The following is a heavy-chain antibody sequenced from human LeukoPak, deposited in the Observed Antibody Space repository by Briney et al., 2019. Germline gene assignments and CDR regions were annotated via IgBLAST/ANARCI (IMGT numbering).Heavy chain of an antibody. CDR2: KDYSGST. D-gene: IGHD3-9*01. J-gene: IGHJ6*03. V-gene: IGHV4-59*08. Sequence: GSLRLSCAASGFTFFNYWMSWVRQAPGKGLEWIGYKDYSGSTNYNPSLKSRVTISVDTSKNQFSLKLSSVTAADTAVYYCARGILTGYYPLYYYYYMDVWGKGTTVTISS. CDR1: GFTFFNYW. CDR3: ARGILTGYYPLYYYYYMDV.